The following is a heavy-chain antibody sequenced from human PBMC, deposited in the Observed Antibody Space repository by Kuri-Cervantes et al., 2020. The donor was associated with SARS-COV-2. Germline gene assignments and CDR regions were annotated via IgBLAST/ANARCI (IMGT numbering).Heavy chain of an antibody. CDR2: IDEHGSYI. CDR3: ARYYYGQSNAFDI. Sequence: LSLTCADSGFTSSRFWMHWVRQVPGKGLVWVSRIDEHGSYIDYADSVRGRFTISRDNAKNTLYLQMNSLRAEDTAVYYCARYYYGQSNAFDIWGQGTMVTVSS. D-gene: IGHD3-10*01. V-gene: IGHV3-74*01. CDR1: GFTSSRFW. J-gene: IGHJ3*02.